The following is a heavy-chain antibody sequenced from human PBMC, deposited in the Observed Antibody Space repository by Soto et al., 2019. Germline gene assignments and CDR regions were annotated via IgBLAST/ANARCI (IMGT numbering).Heavy chain of an antibody. CDR2: FDPEDGEA. Sequence: GASVKVSCKVSGYTLTELSMHWVRQAPGKGLEWMGGFDPEDGEAIYAQKFQGRVTMTEDTSTDTAYMELSSLRSEDTAVYYCATDQVQYYASSGPMDYWGQGPLVTVSS. J-gene: IGHJ4*02. CDR1: GYTLTELS. D-gene: IGHD3-22*01. V-gene: IGHV1-24*01. CDR3: ATDQVQYYASSGPMDY.